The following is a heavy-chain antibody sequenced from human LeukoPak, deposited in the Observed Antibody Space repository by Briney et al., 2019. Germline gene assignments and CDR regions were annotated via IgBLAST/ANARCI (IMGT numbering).Heavy chain of an antibody. V-gene: IGHV3-30*18. Sequence: PGGSLRLSCAASGFTFSSYGMHWVRQAPGKGLEWVAVISYDGSNNYYADSVKGRFTISRDNSKNTLYLQMNSLRAEDTAVYYCAKLSRPAAAPDYWGQGTLVTVSS. CDR3: AKLSRPAAAPDY. J-gene: IGHJ4*02. D-gene: IGHD2-2*01. CDR1: GFTFSSYG. CDR2: ISYDGSNN.